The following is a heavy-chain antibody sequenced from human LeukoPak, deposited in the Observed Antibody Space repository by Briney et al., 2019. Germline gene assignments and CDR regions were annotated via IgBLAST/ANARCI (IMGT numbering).Heavy chain of an antibody. CDR2: INHSGST. D-gene: IGHD3-3*01. CDR1: GGSFSGYY. Sequence: SETLSLTCAVYGGSFSGYYWSWIRQPPGKGLEWIGEINHSGSTNYNPSLKSRVTISVDTSKNQFSLKLSSVTAADTAVYYCARGSYDFWSGHPRNHDYWGQGTLVTVSS. CDR3: ARGSYDFWSGHPRNHDY. J-gene: IGHJ4*02. V-gene: IGHV4-34*01.